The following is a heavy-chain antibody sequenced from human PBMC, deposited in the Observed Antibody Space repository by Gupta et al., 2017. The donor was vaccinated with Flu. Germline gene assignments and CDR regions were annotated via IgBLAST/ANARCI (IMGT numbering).Heavy chain of an antibody. V-gene: IGHV3-48*03. D-gene: IGHD3-10*01. CDR2: ISSSGSTI. Sequence: EVQLVESGGGLVQPGGSLRLSCAASGFTFSSYEMNWVRQAPGKGLEWVSYISSSGSTIYYADSVKGRFTISRDNAKNSLYLQMNSLRAEDTAVYYCATRRWFGELHYWGQGTLVTVSS. J-gene: IGHJ4*02. CDR1: GFTFSSYE. CDR3: ATRRWFGELHY.